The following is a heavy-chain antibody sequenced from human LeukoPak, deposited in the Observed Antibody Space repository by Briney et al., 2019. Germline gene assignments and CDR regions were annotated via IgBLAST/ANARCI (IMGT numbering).Heavy chain of an antibody. CDR3: ARQSTAAYSMNFNY. D-gene: IGHD6-6*01. Sequence: GRSLRLFHAACIHTFSSHGMSWVRHAPGKGLEYVSAISGNCCSTYYADSVKGRFTISRDNAKNSLHLQMDSLSAGDTPVYICARQSTAAYSMNFNYWGQGNLVTVSS. CDR2: ISGNCCST. J-gene: IGHJ4*02. V-gene: IGHV3-23*01. CDR1: IHTFSSHG.